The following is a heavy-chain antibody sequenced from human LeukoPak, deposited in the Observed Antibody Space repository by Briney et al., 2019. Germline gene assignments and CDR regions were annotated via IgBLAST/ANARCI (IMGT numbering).Heavy chain of an antibody. J-gene: IGHJ4*02. D-gene: IGHD1-26*01. CDR3: ARGLTGGWAAVFDY. CDR2: TYYSGNL. V-gene: IGHV4-39*02. Sequence: SETLSLTCDVSGDSIGSGAFHWGWVRQSPERGLEWIGRTYYSGNLYNNPSLKSRVTVSIDTSKNRFSLRLKSVTAADTAVYYCARGLTGGWAAVFDYWGQGTLVTVSS. CDR1: GDSIGSGAFH.